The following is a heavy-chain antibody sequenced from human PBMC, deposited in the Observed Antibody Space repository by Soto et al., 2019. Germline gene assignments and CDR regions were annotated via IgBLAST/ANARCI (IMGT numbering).Heavy chain of an antibody. V-gene: IGHV4-30-4*01. J-gene: IGHJ5*02. D-gene: IGHD3-3*01. CDR2: IYYSGST. CDR3: ARGQGDWSWFDP. CDR1: GGSISSGDYY. Sequence: SETLSLTCTVSGGSISSGDYYWSWIRQPPGKGLEWIGYIYYSGSTYYNPSLKSRVTISVDTSKNQFSLKLSSVTAADTAVYYCARGQGDWSWFDPWGQGTLVTVSS.